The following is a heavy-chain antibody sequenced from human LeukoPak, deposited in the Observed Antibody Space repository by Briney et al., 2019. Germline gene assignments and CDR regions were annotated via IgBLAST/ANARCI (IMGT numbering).Heavy chain of an antibody. CDR3: ARGTGVAVAGNY. CDR1: GGSISSYY. CDR2: IYYSGST. D-gene: IGHD6-19*01. Sequence: SSETLSLTCTVSGGSISSYYWGWIRQPPGKGLEWIGYIYYSGSTNYNPSLKSRVTISVDTSKNQFSLKLSSVTAADTAVYYCARGTGVAVAGNYWGQGTLVTVSS. J-gene: IGHJ4*02. V-gene: IGHV4-59*12.